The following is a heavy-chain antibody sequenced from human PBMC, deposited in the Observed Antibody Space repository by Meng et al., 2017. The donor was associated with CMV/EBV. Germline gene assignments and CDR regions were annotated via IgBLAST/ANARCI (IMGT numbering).Heavy chain of an antibody. CDR1: GFTFGDYA. CDR2: IRSKAYGGTT. CDR3: TANSGYSSSWFPGWFDP. J-gene: IGHJ5*02. D-gene: IGHD6-13*01. Sequence: GWSLRLSCTASGFTFGDYAMSWVRQAPGKGLEWVGFIRSKAYGGTTEYAASVKGRFTISRDDSKSIAYLQMNSLKTEDTAVYYCTANSGYSSSWFPGWFDPWGQGTLVTVSS. V-gene: IGHV3-49*04.